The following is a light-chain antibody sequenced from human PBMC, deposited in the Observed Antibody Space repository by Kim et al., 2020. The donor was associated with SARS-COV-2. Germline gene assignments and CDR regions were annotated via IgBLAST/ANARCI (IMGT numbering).Light chain of an antibody. Sequence: EVVMTQSPATLSVSPGASATLSCRASQSVKKNIAWYQQRPGQGPRLLIYGASTRATGIPARFSGSGSGTEFTLTITSLQSEDFAVYYCHQYDNWHPFTFGPGTKVDIK. CDR2: GAS. CDR1: QSVKKN. V-gene: IGKV3D-15*01. J-gene: IGKJ3*01. CDR3: HQYDNWHPFT.